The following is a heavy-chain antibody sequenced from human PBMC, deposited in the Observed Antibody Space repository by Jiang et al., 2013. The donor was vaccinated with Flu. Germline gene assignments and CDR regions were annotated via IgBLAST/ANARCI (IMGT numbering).Heavy chain of an antibody. CDR3: AKGNRFARPYYFDY. D-gene: IGHD3-10*01. J-gene: IGHJ4*02. Sequence: QLLESGGGLVQPGGSLRVSCAASGFTFSSYAMSWVRQAPGKGLVWVSAISGSGDSTYYADSVKGRFTISRDNSKNTLYLQMNSLGVEDTAKYYCAKGNRFARPYYFDYWGQGTLVTVSS. CDR1: GFTFSSYA. CDR2: ISGSGDST. V-gene: IGHV3-23*01.